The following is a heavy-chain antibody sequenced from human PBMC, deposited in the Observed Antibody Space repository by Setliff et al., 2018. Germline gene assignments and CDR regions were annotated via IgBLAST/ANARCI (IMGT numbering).Heavy chain of an antibody. J-gene: IGHJ3*02. CDR3: ARRNTAMVYGFDI. CDR1: EYSFTTYW. CDR2: IYPGDSDT. V-gene: IGHV5-51*01. Sequence: PGESLTISCKASEYSFTTYWIGWVRQMPGKGLEWMGVIYPGDSDTRYSPSFQGQVTISADKSINTAYLQWSSLKASDTAMYYCARRNTAMVYGFDIWGQGTMVTVPS. D-gene: IGHD5-18*01.